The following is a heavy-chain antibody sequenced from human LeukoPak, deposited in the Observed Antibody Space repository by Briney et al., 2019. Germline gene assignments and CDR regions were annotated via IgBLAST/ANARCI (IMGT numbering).Heavy chain of an antibody. Sequence: SSETLSLTCAVSGGSTSSGSHSWSWIRQPPGKGLGCIGFIYHNGSTYHNPSLKSRVTISVDRSKNQFSLRLSSVTAADTAVYYCARLIVVIPKKNDYHYYYGMDVWGKGTTVTVSS. CDR3: ARLIVVIPKKNDYHYYYGMDV. D-gene: IGHD2-2*01. J-gene: IGHJ6*04. CDR1: GGSTSSGSHS. V-gene: IGHV4-30-2*01. CDR2: IYHNGST.